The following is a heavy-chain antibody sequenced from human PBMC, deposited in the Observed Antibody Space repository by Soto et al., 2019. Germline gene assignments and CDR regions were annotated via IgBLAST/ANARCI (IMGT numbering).Heavy chain of an antibody. Sequence: SETLSLTCAVSGGSISSSNWWSWVRQPPGKGLEWIGEIYHSGSTNYNPSLKSRVTISVDKSKNQFSLKLSSVTAADTAVYYCASGGGSGSSPGSFDLWGQGTLVTVSS. V-gene: IGHV4-4*02. D-gene: IGHD1-26*01. CDR1: GGSISSSNW. CDR2: IYHSGST. CDR3: ASGGGSGSSPGSFDL. J-gene: IGHJ5*02.